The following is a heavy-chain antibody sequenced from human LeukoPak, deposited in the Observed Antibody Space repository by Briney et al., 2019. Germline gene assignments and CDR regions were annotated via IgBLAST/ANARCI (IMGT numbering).Heavy chain of an antibody. D-gene: IGHD1-26*01. J-gene: IGHJ6*03. CDR3: ASGGIHYLDYYYYYMDV. Sequence: ASVKVSCKASGYTFTGYYMHWVRQAPGQGLEWMGWINPNSGGTNYAQKFQGRVTMTRDTSISTAYMELSRLRSDDTAVYYCASGGIHYLDYYYYYMDVWGKGTTVTISS. CDR1: GYTFTGYY. CDR2: INPNSGGT. V-gene: IGHV1-2*02.